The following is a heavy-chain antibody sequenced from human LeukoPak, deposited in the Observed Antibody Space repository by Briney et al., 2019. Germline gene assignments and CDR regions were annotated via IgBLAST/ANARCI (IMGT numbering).Heavy chain of an antibody. CDR2: IYYSGTT. V-gene: IGHV4-59*12. Sequence: SETLSLTCTVSGGSISSYYWSWIRQPPGKGLEWIGYIYYSGTTNYNPSLKSRVTISVDTSKNQFSLKLTSVTAADTAVYYCARYVPQDYYFDYWGQGTLVTVPS. CDR3: ARYVPQDYYFDY. J-gene: IGHJ4*02. D-gene: IGHD3-16*01. CDR1: GGSISSYY.